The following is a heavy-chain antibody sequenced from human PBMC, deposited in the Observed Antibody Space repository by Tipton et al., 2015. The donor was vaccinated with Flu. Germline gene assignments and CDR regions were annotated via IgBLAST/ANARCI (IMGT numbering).Heavy chain of an antibody. D-gene: IGHD5-24*01. CDR2: IRSKAYGGTT. J-gene: IGHJ4*02. CDR1: GFTFGDYA. Sequence: SLRLSCPASGFTFGDYAMSWVRQAPGKGLEWVGFIRSKAYGGTTEYAASVKGRFTISRDDSKSIAYLQMNSLKTEDTAVYYCTRVEMATILFDYWGQGTLVTVSS. V-gene: IGHV3-49*04. CDR3: TRVEMATILFDY.